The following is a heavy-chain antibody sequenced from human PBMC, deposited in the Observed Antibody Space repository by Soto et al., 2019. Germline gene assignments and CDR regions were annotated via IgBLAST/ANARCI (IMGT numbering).Heavy chain of an antibody. V-gene: IGHV3-23*01. J-gene: IGHJ4*02. CDR1: GFTFSSYA. CDR2: ISGSGGST. CDR3: AKDGSGYSYAQEDDY. Sequence: GGSLRLSCAASGFTFSSYAMSWVRQAPGKGLEWVSAISGSGGSTYYADSVKGRFTISRDNSKNTLYLQMNSLRAEDTAVYYCAKDGSGYSYAQEDDYWGQGTLVTVSS. D-gene: IGHD5-18*01.